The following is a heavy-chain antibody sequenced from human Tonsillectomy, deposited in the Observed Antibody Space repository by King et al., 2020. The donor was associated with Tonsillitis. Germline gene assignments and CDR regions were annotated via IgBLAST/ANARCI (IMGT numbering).Heavy chain of an antibody. V-gene: IGHV3-33*05. D-gene: IGHD3-3*01. CDR3: AGYWRGRPRDTFEI. CDR2: ISDDGTKK. CDR1: GFTFSSYG. J-gene: IGHJ3*02. Sequence: QLVQSGGDVVQPGRSLRLSCAASGFTFSSYGIHWVRQAPGKGLQWVAGISDDGTKKFYVDSVRGRFTISRDNSKNTLYLQMNSLRAEDTAVYHCAGYWRGRPRDTFEIWGQGTMVTVSS.